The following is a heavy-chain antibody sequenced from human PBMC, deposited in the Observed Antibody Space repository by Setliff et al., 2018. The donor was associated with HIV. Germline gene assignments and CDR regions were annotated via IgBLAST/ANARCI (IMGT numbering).Heavy chain of an antibody. CDR3: ARVYYFDSSGYYQRGDVFDI. J-gene: IGHJ3*02. D-gene: IGHD3-22*01. CDR2: IYYSGNT. Sequence: PSETLSLTCTVSGGSITGYYWSWIRQPPGKGLEWIGWIYYSGNTRYNPSLKSRVTISLDTSKNRFSLQLTSVTAADTAMYHCARVYYFDSSGYYQRGDVFDIWGQGTMVTVS. CDR1: GGSITGYY. V-gene: IGHV4-59*01.